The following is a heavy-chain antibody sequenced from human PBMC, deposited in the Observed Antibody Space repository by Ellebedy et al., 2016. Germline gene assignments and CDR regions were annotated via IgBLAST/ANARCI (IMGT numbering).Heavy chain of an antibody. V-gene: IGHV3-30-3*01. CDR1: GFTFSSYA. CDR2: ISYDGSNK. Sequence: GESLKISXAASGFTFSSYAMHWVRRAPGKGLEWVAVISYDGSNKYYADSVKGRFTISRDNSKNTLYLQMNSLRAEDTAVYYCARGPLYWGQGTLVTVSS. J-gene: IGHJ4*02. CDR3: ARGPLY.